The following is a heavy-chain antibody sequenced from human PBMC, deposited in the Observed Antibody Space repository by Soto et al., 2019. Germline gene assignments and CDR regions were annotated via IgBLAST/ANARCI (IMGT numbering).Heavy chain of an antibody. CDR1: GGSVSNKTYY. CDR3: AGQTFTIAAASYGRSNWFDP. Sequence: SETLSLTCSVSGGSVSNKTYYWSWVRQPPGKGLEWIGTIYFTGNTYYTPSLKSRLTMSIDTSKNEFSLRLNSVTAADTAVYYCAGQTFTIAAASYGRSNWFDPWGPGTLVTVSS. D-gene: IGHD6-25*01. V-gene: IGHV4-39*01. J-gene: IGHJ5*02. CDR2: IYFTGNT.